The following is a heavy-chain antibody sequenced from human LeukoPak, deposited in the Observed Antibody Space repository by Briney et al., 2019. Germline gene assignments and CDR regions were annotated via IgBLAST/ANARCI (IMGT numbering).Heavy chain of an antibody. Sequence: ASVKVSCKASGYTFTLYDMHWVRQAPGLGLEGMGIINPSSGSTSYAQKFQGRVTVTRDTSTSTVYMELSSLRSEDTAVYYCARYYDSSACLDYWGQGTLVSVSS. D-gene: IGHD3-22*01. CDR1: GYTFTLYD. CDR3: ARYYDSSACLDY. J-gene: IGHJ4*02. V-gene: IGHV1-46*01. CDR2: INPSSGST.